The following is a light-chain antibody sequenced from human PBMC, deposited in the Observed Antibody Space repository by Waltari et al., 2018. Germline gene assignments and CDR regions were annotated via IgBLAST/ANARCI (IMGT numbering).Light chain of an antibody. CDR3: CSYAGADTSVV. CDR2: DVN. CDR1: SSDIGGYDF. Sequence: QSALTQPRSVSGSPGQSVTISCTGTSSDIGGYDFVSWYQQYQCQAPNLIIYDVNKRPRGGPDRCSVAKSGHTASLTISGLLNEDEADYYCCSYAGADTSVVFGGGTTLTVL. V-gene: IGLV2-11*01. J-gene: IGLJ2*01.